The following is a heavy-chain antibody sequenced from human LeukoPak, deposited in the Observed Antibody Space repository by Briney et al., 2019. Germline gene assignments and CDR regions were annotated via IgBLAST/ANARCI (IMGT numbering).Heavy chain of an antibody. J-gene: IGHJ4*02. CDR1: GFTFSSYA. CDR2: ISGSGGST. D-gene: IGHD1-7*01. V-gene: IGHV3-23*01. CDR3: ARQTNYFDY. Sequence: PGGSLRLSCAASGFTFSSYAMTWVRQAPGKGLEGVSAISGSGGSTYYADSVKGRFTISRDNSKNTLYLQMNSLRAEDTAVYYCARQTNYFDYWGQGTLVTVSS.